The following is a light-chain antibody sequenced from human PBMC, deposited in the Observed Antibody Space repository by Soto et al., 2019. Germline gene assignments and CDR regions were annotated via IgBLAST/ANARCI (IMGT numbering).Light chain of an antibody. CDR1: SSDVGGYNY. J-gene: IGLJ3*02. CDR3: SSYTSSSTGV. V-gene: IGLV2-14*01. CDR2: DVT. Sequence: QAVVTQPASVSGSPGQSITISCTGTSSDVGGYNYVSWYQQHPGKAPKLMIHDVTNRPSGVSNRFSGSKSGNTASLTISGLQAEDEADYYCSSYTSSSTGVFGGGTKLTVL.